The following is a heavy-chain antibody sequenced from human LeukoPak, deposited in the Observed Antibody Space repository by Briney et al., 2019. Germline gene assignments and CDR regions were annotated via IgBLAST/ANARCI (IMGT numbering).Heavy chain of an antibody. CDR2: ISWNSGSI. D-gene: IGHD6-6*01. J-gene: IGHJ4*02. Sequence: GRSLRLSCAASGFTFDDYAMHWVRQAPGKGLEWVSGISWNSGSIGYADPVKGRFTISRDNAKNSLYLQMNSLRAEDMALYYCAKAPSCCYSSSFRGWGYFDYWGQGTLVTVSS. CDR3: AKAPSCCYSSSFRGWGYFDY. CDR1: GFTFDDYA. V-gene: IGHV3-9*03.